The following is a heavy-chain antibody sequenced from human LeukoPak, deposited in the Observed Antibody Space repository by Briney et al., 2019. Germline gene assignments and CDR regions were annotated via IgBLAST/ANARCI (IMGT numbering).Heavy chain of an antibody. J-gene: IGHJ6*02. CDR2: IYYRGYT. Sequence: SETLSLTCTVSGGPINVYYWSWIRQPPGKGLEWIGYIYYRGYTRYNPSLKSRISISIDTSKNQFSLKLTPVTATDTAVYYCARRGIFCDSNTCPSDGLDVWGQGTTVTVSS. D-gene: IGHD2/OR15-2a*01. V-gene: IGHV4-59*08. CDR3: ARRGIFCDSNTCPSDGLDV. CDR1: GGPINVYY.